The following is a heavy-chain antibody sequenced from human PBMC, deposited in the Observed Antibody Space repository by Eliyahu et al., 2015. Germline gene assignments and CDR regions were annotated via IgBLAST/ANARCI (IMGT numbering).Heavy chain of an antibody. V-gene: IGHV3-53*02. CDR1: GFTVSSNY. CDR3: AREGIEGAFDI. D-gene: IGHD2-21*01. CDR2: IYSGGST. Sequence: EVQLVETGGGLIQPGGSLRLXCXAXGFTVSSNYXXWVRQAPGKGLEWGSVIYSGGSTYYADSVKGRFTISRDNSKNTLYLQMNSLRAEDTAVYYCAREGIEGAFDIWGQGTMVTVPS. J-gene: IGHJ3*02.